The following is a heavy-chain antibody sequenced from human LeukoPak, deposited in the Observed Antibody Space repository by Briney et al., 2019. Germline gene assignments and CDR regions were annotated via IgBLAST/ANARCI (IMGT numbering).Heavy chain of an antibody. V-gene: IGHV3-21*01. CDR1: GFTFDDYA. CDR2: ISSTGSDM. CDR3: ARTDSSVWFFDF. D-gene: IGHD6-19*01. J-gene: IGHJ4*02. Sequence: GGSLRLSCTTSGFTFDDYAMSWIRQAPGKGLEWVSSISSTGSDMYYVDSVKGRFTISRDNAKNSLFLQVNSLRAEDTAVYYCARTDSSVWFFDFWGQGALVPVSS.